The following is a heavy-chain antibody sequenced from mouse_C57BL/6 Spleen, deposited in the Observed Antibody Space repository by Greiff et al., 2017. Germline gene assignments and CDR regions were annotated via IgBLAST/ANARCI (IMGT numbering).Heavy chain of an antibody. Sequence: VKLVESGAELARPGASVKLSCKASGYTFTSYGISWVKQRTGQGLEWIGEIYPRSGNTYSNEKFKGKATLTADKSSSTAYMELRSLPSEASAVYFCARDDDGYRVPFYSMDYWGQGTLVTVSA. V-gene: IGHV1-81*01. CDR1: GYTFTSYG. J-gene: IGHJ4*01. D-gene: IGHD2-3*01. CDR2: IYPRSGNT. CDR3: ARDDDGYRVPFYSMDY.